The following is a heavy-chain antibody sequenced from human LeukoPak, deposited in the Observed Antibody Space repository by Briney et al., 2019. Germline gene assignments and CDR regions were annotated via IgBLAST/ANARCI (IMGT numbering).Heavy chain of an antibody. CDR3: ARETTVVETDAFDI. V-gene: IGHV4-30-4*01. J-gene: IGHJ3*02. CDR1: GGSLSSGDYY. CDR2: IYYSGST. D-gene: IGHD4-23*01. Sequence: SQTLSLTCTVSGGSLSSGDYYWSWIRQPPGKGLEWIGYIYYSGSTYYNPSLKSRVTISVDTSKNQFSLKLSSVTAADTAVYYCARETTVVETDAFDIWGQGTMVTVSS.